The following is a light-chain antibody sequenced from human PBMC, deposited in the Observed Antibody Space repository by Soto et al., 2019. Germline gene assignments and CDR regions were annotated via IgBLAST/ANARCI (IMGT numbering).Light chain of an antibody. CDR1: QSVTSSY. CDR3: QQYGALPR. V-gene: IGKV3-20*01. J-gene: IGKJ5*01. Sequence: DIVLTQSPGTLSLSPGERATLSCRASQSVTSSYLAWYQHKPGQAPRLLIYGASSRATGIPDRFSGSGSGTDVTLTISRREPEEFAVYFCQQYGALPRFGQGTRLEIK. CDR2: GAS.